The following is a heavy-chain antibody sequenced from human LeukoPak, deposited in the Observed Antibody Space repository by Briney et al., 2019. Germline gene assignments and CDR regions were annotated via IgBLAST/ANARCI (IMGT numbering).Heavy chain of an antibody. D-gene: IGHD5-18*01. CDR3: ARGRAGYSYGLD. Sequence: RGSLRLSCAASGFSFSTYWIHWVRQTPGEGLVWVSRINGDGSSISCTDSVKGRFTVSRDNAKNTVYLQMNNLRAEDTAVYYCARGRAGYSYGLDWGQGTLVTVSS. CDR2: INGDGSSI. V-gene: IGHV3-74*01. J-gene: IGHJ4*02. CDR1: GFSFSTYW.